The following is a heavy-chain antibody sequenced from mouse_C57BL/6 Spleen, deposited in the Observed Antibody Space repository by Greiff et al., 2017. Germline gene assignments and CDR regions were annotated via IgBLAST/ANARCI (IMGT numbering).Heavy chain of an antibody. CDR2: LNPSDSDT. J-gene: IGHJ2*01. V-gene: IGHV1-74*01. CDR1: GYTFTSYW. CDR3: AICPLTGTDFDD. Sequence: QVQLQQPGAELVKPGASVKVSCKASGYTFTSYWMHWVKQRPGQGLEWIGRLNPSDSDTNYNQKFKGKATLTVDKSSSTAYMQLSSLTSEDSAVEYSAICPLTGTDFDDGGQGTTLTVAS. D-gene: IGHD4-1*01.